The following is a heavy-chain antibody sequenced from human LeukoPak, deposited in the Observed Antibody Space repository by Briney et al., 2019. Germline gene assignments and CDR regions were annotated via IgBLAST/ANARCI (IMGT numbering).Heavy chain of an antibody. D-gene: IGHD3-10*01. CDR3: SMVRGVITNWFDP. V-gene: IGHV1-69*04. Sequence: SVKVSCKASGGTFSSYAISWVRQAPGQGLEWMGRIIPILGIANYAQKFHGRVTITADKSTSTAYMELSSLRSEDTAVSYCSMVRGVITNWFDPWGQGTLVTVSS. CDR2: IIPILGIA. CDR1: GGTFSSYA. J-gene: IGHJ5*02.